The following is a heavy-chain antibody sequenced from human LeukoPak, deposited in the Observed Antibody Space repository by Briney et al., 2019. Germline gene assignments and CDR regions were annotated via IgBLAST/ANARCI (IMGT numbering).Heavy chain of an antibody. D-gene: IGHD3-16*01. Sequence: PGGSLRLSCAASGFTFSSYWMSWVRQAPGKGLEWVANIKQDGSEKNYVDSIKGRFTISRDNAANSLYLQMNSLRVEDTAVYYCARDGGIIRFGGQDVWGQGTTVIVS. J-gene: IGHJ6*02. CDR3: ARDGGIIRFGGQDV. CDR1: GFTFSSYW. CDR2: IKQDGSEK. V-gene: IGHV3-7*01.